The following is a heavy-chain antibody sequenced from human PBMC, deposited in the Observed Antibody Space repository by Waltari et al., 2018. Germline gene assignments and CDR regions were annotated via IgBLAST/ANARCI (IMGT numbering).Heavy chain of an antibody. Sequence: QVQLQESGPGLVKPSQTLSLTCTVSGGSISSGSYYWSWIRPPAGKGLEWIGRIYTSGSTNYNPSLKSRVTISVDTSKNQFSLKLSSVTAADTAVYYCARVGGVTGTAYYFDYWGQGTLVTVSS. CDR1: GGSISSGSYY. CDR3: ARVGGVTGTAYYFDY. J-gene: IGHJ4*02. CDR2: IYTSGST. D-gene: IGHD1-7*01. V-gene: IGHV4-61*02.